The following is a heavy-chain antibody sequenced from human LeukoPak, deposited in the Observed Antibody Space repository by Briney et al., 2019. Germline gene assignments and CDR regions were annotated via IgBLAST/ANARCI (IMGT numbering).Heavy chain of an antibody. CDR1: GYTFTDYD. CDR2: VSPYNGNT. D-gene: IGHD3-10*01. J-gene: IGHJ4*02. V-gene: IGHV1-18*01. Sequence: ASVKVSCKTSGYTFTDYDITWVRQAPGQGLEWMGRVSPYNGNTYYSQRFQGRVTISKDTSTGTAYMDLRNMRDDDTAMYYCARNGRVRRVVKDLFEYWGQGTLVAVSS. CDR3: ARNGRVRRVVKDLFEY.